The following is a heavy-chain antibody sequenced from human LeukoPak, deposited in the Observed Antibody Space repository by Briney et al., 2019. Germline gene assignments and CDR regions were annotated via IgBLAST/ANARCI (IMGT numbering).Heavy chain of an antibody. Sequence: PSETLSLTCTVSGYSISSGYYWGWIRQPPGKGLEWIGSIYHSGSTYYDPSLKSRVTISVDTSKNQFSLKLSSVTAADTAVYYCARDTVVAATSNYYGMDVWGQGTTVTVSS. CDR3: ARDTVVAATSNYYGMDV. J-gene: IGHJ6*02. V-gene: IGHV4-38-2*02. D-gene: IGHD2-15*01. CDR2: IYHSGST. CDR1: GYSISSGYY.